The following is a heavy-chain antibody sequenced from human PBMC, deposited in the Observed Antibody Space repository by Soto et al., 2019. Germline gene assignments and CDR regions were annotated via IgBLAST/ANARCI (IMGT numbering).Heavy chain of an antibody. V-gene: IGHV3-66*01. D-gene: IGHD4-17*01. CDR1: GFTVSDNY. CDR3: AREPISGDYVGAFDF. Sequence: VQLVESGGDLVKLGGSLSPSCEASGFTVSDNYMSWVRQAPGKGLEGVSVIYPGGTTYYSDSVKGRFTISRDNSKNTLYLQMNTLRVEDTAVYYCAREPISGDYVGAFDFWGQGTMVTVSS. J-gene: IGHJ3*01. CDR2: IYPGGTT.